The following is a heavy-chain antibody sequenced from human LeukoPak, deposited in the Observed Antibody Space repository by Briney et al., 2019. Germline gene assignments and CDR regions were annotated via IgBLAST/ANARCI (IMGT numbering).Heavy chain of an antibody. CDR1: GDSISSGGYY. Sequence: NPSETLSLTCTVSGDSISSGGYYWSWIRQPPGKGLEWIGYIYYSGSTNYNPSLKSRVTISVDTSKNQFSLKLSSVTAADTAVYYCARDVAAVNWFDPWGQGTLVTVSS. CDR2: IYYSGST. CDR3: ARDVAAVNWFDP. V-gene: IGHV4-61*08. D-gene: IGHD6-13*01. J-gene: IGHJ5*02.